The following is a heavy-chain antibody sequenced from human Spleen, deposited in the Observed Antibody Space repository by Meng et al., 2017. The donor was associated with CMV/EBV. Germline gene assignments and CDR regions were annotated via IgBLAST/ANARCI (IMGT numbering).Heavy chain of an antibody. D-gene: IGHD5-18*01. CDR1: GGTFSSYA. J-gene: IGHJ6*02. V-gene: IGHV1-69*10. CDR3: AREPASYSYGSSRGYYYYGMDV. CDR2: IIPILGIA. Sequence: SVKVSCKASGGTFSSYAISWVRQAPGQGLEWMGGIIPILGIANYAQNFQGRVTMTSDTSINTAYMELSRLTSDDSAVYYCAREPASYSYGSSRGYYYYGMDVWGQGTTVTVSS.